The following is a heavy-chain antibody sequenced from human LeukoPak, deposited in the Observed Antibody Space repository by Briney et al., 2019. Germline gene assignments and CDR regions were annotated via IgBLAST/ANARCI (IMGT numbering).Heavy chain of an antibody. CDR1: GGSISSSNW. D-gene: IGHD4-17*01. Sequence: KSSGTLSLTCAVSGGSISSSNWWSWVRQPPGRGLEWIGEIYHSGSTNYNPSLKSRVTISVDTSKNQFSLKLSSVTAADTAVYSCARGLTTVTTFNWFDPWGQGTLVAVSS. CDR3: ARGLTTVTTFNWFDP. J-gene: IGHJ5*02. CDR2: IYHSGST. V-gene: IGHV4-4*02.